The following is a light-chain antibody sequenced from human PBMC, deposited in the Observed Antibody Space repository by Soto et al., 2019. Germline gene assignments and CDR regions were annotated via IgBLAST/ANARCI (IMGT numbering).Light chain of an antibody. CDR1: QSISSY. CDR2: DAS. CDR3: QQYDNLLVT. Sequence: DIQMTQSPSSLSASVGDRVTITCRASQSISSYLNWYQQRPGKAPKLLIYDASNLETGVPSRFSGSGSGTDFTFTISSLQPEDIATYYCQQYDNLLVTFGQGTKVDIK. V-gene: IGKV1-33*01. J-gene: IGKJ1*01.